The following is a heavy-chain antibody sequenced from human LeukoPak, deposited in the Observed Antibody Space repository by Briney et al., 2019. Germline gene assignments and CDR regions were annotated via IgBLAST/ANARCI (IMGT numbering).Heavy chain of an antibody. Sequence: GGSLRLSCTASGFTFGSYSMNWVRQAPGKGLEWVSYISSSSNTIYYADSVKGRFTISRDNAKNSLYLQMNSLRAEDTAVYYCARDRAWGNDAFDIWGQGTMVTVSS. CDR1: GFTFGSYS. CDR3: ARDRAWGNDAFDI. V-gene: IGHV3-48*01. D-gene: IGHD3-16*01. CDR2: ISSSSNTI. J-gene: IGHJ3*02.